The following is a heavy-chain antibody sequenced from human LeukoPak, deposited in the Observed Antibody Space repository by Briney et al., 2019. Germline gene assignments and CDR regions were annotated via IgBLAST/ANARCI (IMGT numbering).Heavy chain of an antibody. J-gene: IGHJ6*03. CDR2: IIPIFGTA. V-gene: IGHV1-69*13. Sequence: SVKVSCKASGGTFSSYAISWVRQAPGQGLEWMGGIIPIFGTANYAQKFQGRVTITADESTSTAYMELSSLRSEDTAVYYCARVRSAAAGDWYYYYYMDVWGKGTTVTVSS. CDR1: GGTFSSYA. CDR3: ARVRSAAAGDWYYYYYMDV. D-gene: IGHD6-13*01.